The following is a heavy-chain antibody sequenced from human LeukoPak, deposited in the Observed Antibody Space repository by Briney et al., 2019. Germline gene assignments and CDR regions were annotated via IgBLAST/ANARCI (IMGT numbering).Heavy chain of an antibody. V-gene: IGHV4-59*08. D-gene: IGHD1-26*01. Sequence: PSETLSLTCTVSGGSINSYFWSWIRQPPGKGLEWIGYIYYSGSTNYNPSLKSRVTISVDTSKNQFSLRLSSVTAADTAVYYCARLGAGRNFDYWGQGTLVTVSS. CDR2: IYYSGST. J-gene: IGHJ4*02. CDR1: GGSINSYF. CDR3: ARLGAGRNFDY.